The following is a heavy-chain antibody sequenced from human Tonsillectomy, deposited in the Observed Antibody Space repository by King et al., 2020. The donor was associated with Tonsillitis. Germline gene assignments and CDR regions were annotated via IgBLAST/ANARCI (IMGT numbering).Heavy chain of an antibody. CDR2: IGGSGGST. V-gene: IGHV3-23*04. J-gene: IGHJ6*03. D-gene: IGHD1-26*01. CDR3: AKSWGGDYYFYMDV. CDR1: GFTFSSCA. Sequence: GQLVQSGGGLVQPGGSLRLSCAASGFTFSSCAMSWVRQTPGKGLEWVSAIGGSGGSTYYADSVKGRFTISRDNSKNTLYLQMNSLRAEDTAVYYCAKSWGGDYYFYMDVWGKGTTVTVSS.